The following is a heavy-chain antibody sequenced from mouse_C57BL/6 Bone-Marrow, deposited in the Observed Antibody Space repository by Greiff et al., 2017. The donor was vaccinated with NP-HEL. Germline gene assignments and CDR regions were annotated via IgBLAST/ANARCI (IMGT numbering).Heavy chain of an antibody. V-gene: IGHV14-4*01. J-gene: IGHJ1*03. CDR1: GFNIKDDY. D-gene: IGHD4-1*01. CDR3: TTVIWDPSFEV. Sequence: VLLKQSGAELVRPGASVKLSCTASGFNIKDDYMHWVKQRPEQGLEWIGWIDPENGDTEYASKFQGKATITADTSSNTAYLQLSSLTSEDTAVYYCTTVIWDPSFEVWGTGTTVTVSS. CDR2: IDPENGDT.